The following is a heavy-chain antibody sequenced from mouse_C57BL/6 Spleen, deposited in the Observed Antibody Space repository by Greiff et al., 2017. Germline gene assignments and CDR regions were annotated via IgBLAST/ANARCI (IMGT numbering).Heavy chain of an antibody. CDR3: ARGWSNYRYFDV. CDR1: GYTFTSYW. CDR2: IDPSDSET. Sequence: QVQLQQPGAELVRPGSSVKLSCKASGYTFTSYWMHWVKQRPIQGLEWIGNIDPSDSETHYNQKFKDKATLTVDKSSSTAYMQLSSLTSEDSAVYCCARGWSNYRYFDVWGTGTPVTVSS. J-gene: IGHJ1*03. D-gene: IGHD2-3*01. V-gene: IGHV1-52*01.